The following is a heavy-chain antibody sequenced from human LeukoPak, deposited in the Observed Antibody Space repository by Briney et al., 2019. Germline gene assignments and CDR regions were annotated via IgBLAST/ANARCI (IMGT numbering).Heavy chain of an antibody. Sequence: PSETLSLTCAVYGGSFSGYYWSWLRQPPGKGLEWIGEMNHSGSTNYNPSLKSPVTISVDTSKNQFSLKLRSVPAADTAVYYCARAIRGGYCSSTSCPTTPDYWGQGTLVTVSS. CDR1: GGSFSGYY. V-gene: IGHV4-34*01. CDR2: MNHSGST. D-gene: IGHD2-2*01. CDR3: ARAIRGGYCSSTSCPTTPDY. J-gene: IGHJ4*02.